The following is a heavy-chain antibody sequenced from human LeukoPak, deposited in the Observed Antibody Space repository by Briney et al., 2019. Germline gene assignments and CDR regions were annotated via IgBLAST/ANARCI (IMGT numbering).Heavy chain of an antibody. CDR2: ISYVGSDK. CDR1: GFTFSSYG. CDR3: AKDIAARPEIDY. Sequence: GGSLRLSCAAPGFTFSSYGMHWVRQAPGKGLEWVAVISYVGSDKYYADSVKGRFTISRDSSKNTLYLQVNSLRVEDTAVYYCAKDIAARPEIDYWGQGTLVTVSS. J-gene: IGHJ4*02. V-gene: IGHV3-30*18. D-gene: IGHD6-6*01.